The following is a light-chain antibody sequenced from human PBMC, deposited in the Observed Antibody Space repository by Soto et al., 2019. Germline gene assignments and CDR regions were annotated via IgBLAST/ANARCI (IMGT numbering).Light chain of an antibody. V-gene: IGKV1-5*03. CDR1: QTISSW. J-gene: IGKJ1*01. CDR3: QHYNSYSEA. Sequence: DIQMTQSPSTLCGSVGPRVTIKCRASQTISSWLAWYQQKPGQAPKLLIYNASTLKSGVPSRFSGSASGTEFTLTISSLQPDDFATYYCQHYNSYSEAFGQGTKVDIK. CDR2: NAS.